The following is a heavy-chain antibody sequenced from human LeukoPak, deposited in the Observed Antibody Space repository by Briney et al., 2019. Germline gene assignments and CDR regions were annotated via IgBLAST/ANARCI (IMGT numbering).Heavy chain of an antibody. D-gene: IGHD2-2*01. J-gene: IGHJ5*02. Sequence: ASVKVSCKASGYTFTSYGISWVRQAPGQGLEWMGWISAYNGNTNYAQKLQGRVTMTTDTSTSTAYMELRSLRSDDTAVYYCARDHCRTSCYLREGFDPWGRGTLVTVSS. CDR1: GYTFTSYG. V-gene: IGHV1-18*01. CDR2: ISAYNGNT. CDR3: ARDHCRTSCYLREGFDP.